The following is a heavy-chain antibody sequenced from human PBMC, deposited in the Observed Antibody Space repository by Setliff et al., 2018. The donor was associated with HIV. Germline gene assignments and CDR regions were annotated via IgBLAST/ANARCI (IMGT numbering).Heavy chain of an antibody. J-gene: IGHJ4*02. Sequence: SETLSLTCAVSGDSISASYWNWIRQFPGGGLEWIGYIYYSGSTKYNPSLKRRVTISIDKSRKYFSLKLPSVTAADTAIYYCARDTRYYYDSSDLIHYWGQGAQVTVSS. D-gene: IGHD3-22*01. CDR1: GDSISASY. CDR2: IYYSGST. V-gene: IGHV4-59*01. CDR3: ARDTRYYYDSSDLIHY.